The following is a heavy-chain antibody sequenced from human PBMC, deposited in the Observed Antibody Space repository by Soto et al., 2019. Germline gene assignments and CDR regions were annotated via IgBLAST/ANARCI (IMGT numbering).Heavy chain of an antibody. D-gene: IGHD5-12*01. J-gene: IGHJ4*02. CDR1: EFSLSINGLG. CDR3: ARAYSGYDWGSFDY. V-gene: IGHV2-5*02. Sequence: QITLKESGPTLVKPTQTLTLTCTFSEFSLSINGLGVGWIRQPPGKALEWLALIYRDDDKRYSPSLMSRLTITKDTPKTQVVLTMTNMDPMDTATYSCARAYSGYDWGSFDYWGQGTLVTVSS. CDR2: IYRDDDK.